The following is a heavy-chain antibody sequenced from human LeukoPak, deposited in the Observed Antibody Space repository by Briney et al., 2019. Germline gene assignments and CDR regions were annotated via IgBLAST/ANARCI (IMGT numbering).Heavy chain of an antibody. CDR3: AKEGFDS. J-gene: IGHJ4*02. Sequence: GGSLRLSCAASGFTFSSYGMHWVRQAPGKGLEWVALIWYDGSNKYYGDSVKGRFTISRDNSKSTLYLQMNSLRAEDTAVYYCAKEGFDSWGQGTLVTVSS. CDR2: IWYDGSNK. V-gene: IGHV3-33*06. CDR1: GFTFSSYG.